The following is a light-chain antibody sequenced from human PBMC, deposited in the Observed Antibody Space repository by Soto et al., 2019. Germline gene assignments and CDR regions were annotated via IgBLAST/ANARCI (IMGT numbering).Light chain of an antibody. V-gene: IGLV2-14*01. CDR3: SSSTGSITLL. CDR1: SGDVGSYNY. Sequence: QSALTQPASVSGSPGQSITISCTGTSGDVGSYNYVSWYQQYSGKAPKLLIYEVSNRPSGVSNRFSGSKSGNTASLTISGLQGEDEADYYCSSSTGSITLLFGGGTQLTVL. CDR2: EVS. J-gene: IGLJ2*01.